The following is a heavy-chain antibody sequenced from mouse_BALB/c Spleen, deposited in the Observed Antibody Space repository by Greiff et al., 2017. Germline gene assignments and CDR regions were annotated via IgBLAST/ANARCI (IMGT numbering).Heavy chain of an antibody. V-gene: IGHV1S81*02. J-gene: IGHJ1*01. D-gene: IGHD1-1*01. CDR2: INPSNGGT. CDR3: TRGLIYYDSSNFHWYFDV. CDR1: GYTFTSYY. Sequence: QVQLQQSGAELVKPGASVKLSCKASGYTFTSYYMYWVKQRPGQGLEWIGEINPSNGGTNFNEKFKSKATLTVDKSSSTAYMQLSSLTSEDSAVYCWTRGLIYYDSSNFHWYFDVWGAGTTVTVSS.